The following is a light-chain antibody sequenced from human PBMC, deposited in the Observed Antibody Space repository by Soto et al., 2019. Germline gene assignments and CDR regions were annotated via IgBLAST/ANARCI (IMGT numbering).Light chain of an antibody. V-gene: IGKV3-15*01. J-gene: IGKJ1*01. CDR3: QQYNSYFQT. Sequence: IVMTQSPATLSVSPGERATLSCRASQNIYSNVAWYQQRPGQAPRLLIYRASTRAPGIPARFSGSGSGTEFNLTISRLQTDDLATYECQQYNSYFQTFGQGTKVDIK. CDR1: QNIYSN. CDR2: RAS.